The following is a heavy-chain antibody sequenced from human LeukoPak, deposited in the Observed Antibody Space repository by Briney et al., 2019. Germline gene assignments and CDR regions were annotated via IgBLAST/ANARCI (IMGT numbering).Heavy chain of an antibody. CDR3: AALDYDILTGYYKDYYFDY. CDR1: GFTFTSSA. CDR2: IDVGSGNT. V-gene: IGHV1-58*01. Sequence: ASVKVSCKASGFTFTSSAVQWVRQARGQRLEWIGWIDVGSGNTNYAQKFQERVTITRDMSTSTAYMELSSLRSEDTAVYYCAALDYDILTGYYKDYYFDYWGQGTLVTVSS. D-gene: IGHD3-9*01. J-gene: IGHJ4*02.